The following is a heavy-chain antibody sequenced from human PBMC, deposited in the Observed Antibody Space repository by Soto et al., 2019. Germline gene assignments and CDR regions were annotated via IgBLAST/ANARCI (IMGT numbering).Heavy chain of an antibody. J-gene: IGHJ5*02. Sequence: QVQLQESGPGMVKHSQPMSLTCSVSGASLSRGGYYWTWIRQHPGKGLEWIGYIYSSGSTYYNPSLKSRVTISVDTSNNQCSLQRSSVTAADTAVYYCARSVLPWGQGTLVTVSS. CDR2: IYSSGST. V-gene: IGHV4-31*03. CDR1: GASLSRGGYY. CDR3: ARSVLP.